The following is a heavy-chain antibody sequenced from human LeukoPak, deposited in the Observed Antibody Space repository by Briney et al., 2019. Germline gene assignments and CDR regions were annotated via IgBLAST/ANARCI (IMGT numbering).Heavy chain of an antibody. J-gene: IGHJ4*02. CDR2: IYGSGYT. Sequence: PSETLSLTCTVSGGSISGWYWSWIRQPPGEGLEWIGYIYGSGYTNYNPSLKSRVTMSIDTSKNHFSLKLTSVAAADTATNYCARETSLAGFASGLGFNYWGQGILVTVSS. V-gene: IGHV4-59*01. D-gene: IGHD6-19*01. CDR3: ARETSLAGFASGLGFNY. CDR1: GGSISGWY.